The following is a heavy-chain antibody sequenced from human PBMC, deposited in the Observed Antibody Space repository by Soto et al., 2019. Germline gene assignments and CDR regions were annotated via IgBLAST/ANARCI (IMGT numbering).Heavy chain of an antibody. CDR1: GFTFSNAW. D-gene: IGHD6-13*01. CDR2: IKSKTDSGTT. CDR3: TTKGPSSWPNFDY. V-gene: IGHV3-15*07. Sequence: PGGSQRLSCAASGFTFSNAWMNWVRQAPGKGLEWVGRIKSKTDSGTTEYAAPVKGRFTISRDDSENTLYLQMNSLKTEDTAVYYCTTKGPSSWPNFDYWGQGTLVTVSS. J-gene: IGHJ4*02.